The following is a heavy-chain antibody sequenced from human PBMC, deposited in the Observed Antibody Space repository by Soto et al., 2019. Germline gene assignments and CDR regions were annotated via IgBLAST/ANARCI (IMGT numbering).Heavy chain of an antibody. J-gene: IGHJ6*02. CDR3: ARFVRSCSATTCSTRADV. CDR1: GGFVNSDTHS. V-gene: IGHV4-61*01. Sequence: SETLSLTCTVSGGFVNSDTHSWSWIRQTPGKRLEWIGFIYSGGSTKNPSLRSRVTMSVDTSKNQFSLKLRSVIVADTAVYHCARFVRSCSATTCSTRADVWGQGITVTSP. D-gene: IGHD2-2*01. CDR2: IYSGGST.